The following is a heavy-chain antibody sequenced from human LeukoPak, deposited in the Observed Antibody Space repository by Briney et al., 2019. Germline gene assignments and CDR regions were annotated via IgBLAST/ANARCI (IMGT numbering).Heavy chain of an antibody. CDR1: GYSFTTYW. CDR3: ARWGDYRYYYYMDV. Sequence: GESLKISCKGSGYSFTTYWIGWVRQMPGKGLEWMGVIYPGDSDTRYSPSFQGQVTISADKAISTAYLQWNSLKASDTAMYYCARWGDYRYYYYMDVWGKGTTVTVSS. D-gene: IGHD4-17*01. V-gene: IGHV5-51*01. CDR2: IYPGDSDT. J-gene: IGHJ6*03.